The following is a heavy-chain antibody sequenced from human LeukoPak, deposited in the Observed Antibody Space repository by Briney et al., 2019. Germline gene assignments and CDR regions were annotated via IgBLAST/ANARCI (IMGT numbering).Heavy chain of an antibody. CDR3: AKDSMVRGLVDY. D-gene: IGHD3-10*01. J-gene: IGHJ4*02. Sequence: PGGSLRLSCAASGFTFSTYAMSWVRQAPGKGLEWVSTISGSGGTTYYADPVKGRFTISRDNSKDTLYLQMNSLRAQDTAVYYCAKDSMVRGLVDYWGQGTLVTVSS. CDR1: GFTFSTYA. V-gene: IGHV3-23*01. CDR2: ISGSGGTT.